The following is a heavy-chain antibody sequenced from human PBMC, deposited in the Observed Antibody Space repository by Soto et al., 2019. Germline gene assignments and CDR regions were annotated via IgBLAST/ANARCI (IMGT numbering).Heavy chain of an antibody. J-gene: IGHJ4*02. CDR1: GFTFSNYA. D-gene: IGHD3-22*01. Sequence: PGGSLRLSCAASGFTFSNYAMSWVRQAPGKGPEWVSAISGGGGSRYYADSVKGRFTISRDNSKNTLYLQMNSLRAEDTAVYYCAKHYYDSSAIFDYWGQGTLVTVSS. CDR3: AKHYYDSSAIFDY. V-gene: IGHV3-23*01. CDR2: ISGGGGSR.